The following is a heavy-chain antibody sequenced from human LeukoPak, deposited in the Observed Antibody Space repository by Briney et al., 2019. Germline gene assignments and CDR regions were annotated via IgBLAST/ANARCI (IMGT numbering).Heavy chain of an antibody. CDR3: ARDRRDILTGYYTDFDY. Sequence: ASVKVSCKASGYTFTRYGVSWVRQAPGQGLEWLGWLSIYTGETKYGQKVQGRVTMTTETSTNTAYMEVRSLRSDDTAVYYCARDRRDILTGYYTDFDYWGQGTLVTVSS. CDR1: GYTFTRYG. J-gene: IGHJ4*02. D-gene: IGHD3-9*01. CDR2: LSIYTGET. V-gene: IGHV1-18*01.